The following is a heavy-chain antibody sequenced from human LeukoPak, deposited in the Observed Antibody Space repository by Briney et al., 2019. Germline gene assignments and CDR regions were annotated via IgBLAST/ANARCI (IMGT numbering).Heavy chain of an antibody. D-gene: IGHD4-23*01. V-gene: IGHV3-23*01. Sequence: GGSLRLSCAASGFTFSSYAMSWVRQAPGKGLECISGFSGSGGSTYYADSVKGRFTISRDNSKNTLYLQMNSLRAEDTAVYYCAKDGLTTVVTPADYWGQGTLVTVSS. J-gene: IGHJ4*02. CDR1: GFTFSSYA. CDR3: AKDGLTTVVTPADY. CDR2: FSGSGGST.